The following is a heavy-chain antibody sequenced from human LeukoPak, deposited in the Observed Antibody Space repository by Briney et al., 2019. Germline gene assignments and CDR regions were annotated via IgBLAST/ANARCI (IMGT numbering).Heavy chain of an antibody. D-gene: IGHD5-18*01. CDR2: ISAYNGNT. CDR3: ARDGDVDTAMVDFDY. Sequence: ASVKVSCKASGYTFTSYGISWVRQAPGQGLEWMGWISAYNGNTNYAQKLQGRVTMTTDTPTSTAYMELRSLRSDDTAVYYCARDGDVDTAMVDFDYWGQGTLVTVSS. J-gene: IGHJ4*02. V-gene: IGHV1-18*01. CDR1: GYTFTSYG.